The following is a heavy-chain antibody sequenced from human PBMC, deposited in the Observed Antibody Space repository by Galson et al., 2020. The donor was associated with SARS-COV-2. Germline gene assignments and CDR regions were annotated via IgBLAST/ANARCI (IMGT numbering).Heavy chain of an antibody. D-gene: IGHD2-2*01. J-gene: IGHJ6*02. CDR3: ASRYCSSTSCYYYYYGMDV. CDR1: GYTFTGYY. Sequence: ASVKVSCKASGYTFTGYYMHWVRQAPGQGLEWMGWINPNSGGTNYAQKFQGRVTMTRDTSISTAYMALSRLRSDDTAVYYCASRYCSSTSCYYYYYGMDVWGQGTTVTVSS. CDR2: INPNSGGT. V-gene: IGHV1-2*02.